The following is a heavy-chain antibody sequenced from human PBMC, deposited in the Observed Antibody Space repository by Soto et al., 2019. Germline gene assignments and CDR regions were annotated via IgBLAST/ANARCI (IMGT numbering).Heavy chain of an antibody. V-gene: IGHV1-69*01. CDR1: GGTFSSYA. CDR3: ARDVGYCSGGSCSDY. CDR2: IIPIFGTA. D-gene: IGHD2-15*01. J-gene: IGHJ4*02. Sequence: QVQLVQTGAEVKKPGSTVKVSCKASGGTFSSYAISWMRQAPGQGLKWMGGIIPIFGTANYAQKFQGRVTITADESTSTAFMGLSSLRSEDTAVYYCARDVGYCSGGSCSDYWGQGTLVTVSS.